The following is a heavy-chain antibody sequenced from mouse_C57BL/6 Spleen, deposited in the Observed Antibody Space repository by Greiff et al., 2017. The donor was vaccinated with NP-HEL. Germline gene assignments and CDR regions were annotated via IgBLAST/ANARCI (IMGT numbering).Heavy chain of an antibody. Sequence: EVKLMESGGGLVQPKGSLKLSCAASGFSFNTYAMNWVRQAPGKGLEWVARIRSKSNNYATYYADSVKDRFTISRDDSESMLYLQMNNLKTEDTAMYYCVRDYGSSYGYFDYWGQGTTLTVSS. CDR3: VRDYGSSYGYFDY. D-gene: IGHD1-1*01. CDR2: IRSKSNNYAT. CDR1: GFSFNTYA. J-gene: IGHJ2*01. V-gene: IGHV10-1*01.